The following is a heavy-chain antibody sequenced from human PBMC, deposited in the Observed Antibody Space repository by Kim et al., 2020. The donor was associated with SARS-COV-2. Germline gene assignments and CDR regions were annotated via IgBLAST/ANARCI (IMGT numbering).Heavy chain of an antibody. CDR3: ARDPYYDILTGYQQFDY. V-gene: IGHV1-69*01. Sequence: FQSRVTITADESTSTAYMELSSLRSEETAVYYCARDPYYDILTGYQQFDYWGQGTLVTVSS. D-gene: IGHD3-9*01. J-gene: IGHJ4*02.